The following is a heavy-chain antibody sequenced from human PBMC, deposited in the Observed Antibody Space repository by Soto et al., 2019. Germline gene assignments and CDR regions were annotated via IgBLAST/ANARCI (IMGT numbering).Heavy chain of an antibody. CDR3: AHRQAQGIGLAGTFDS. CDR2: IYWDDDK. V-gene: IGHV2-5*02. D-gene: IGHD6-19*01. CDR1: GFSFSTTGVG. J-gene: IGHJ4*02. Sequence: QITLKESGPTLVKPTQTLTLTCTFSGFSFSTTGVGVGWIRQPPGKALEWLALIYWDDDKRYSPSLKSRLTITKDTSKNQVVLTMTNMDPVDTATYCCAHRQAQGIGLAGTFDSWGQGTLVTVSS.